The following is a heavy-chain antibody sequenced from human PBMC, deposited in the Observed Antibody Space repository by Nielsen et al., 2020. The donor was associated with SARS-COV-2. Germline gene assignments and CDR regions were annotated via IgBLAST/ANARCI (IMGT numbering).Heavy chain of an antibody. V-gene: IGHV4-34*01. J-gene: IGHJ6*02. CDR2: INHSGSS. D-gene: IGHD6-19*01. CDR3: ARNSGWYPNVNKYYYYGMDV. Sequence: WIRQPPGKGLEWIGEINHSGSSNYNPSLKSRVTISVDTSKNQFSPKLSSVTAADTAVYYCARNSGWYPNVNKYYYYGMDVWGQGTTVTVSS.